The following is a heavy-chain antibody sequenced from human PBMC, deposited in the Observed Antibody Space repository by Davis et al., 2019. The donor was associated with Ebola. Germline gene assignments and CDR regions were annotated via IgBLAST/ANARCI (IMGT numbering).Heavy chain of an antibody. J-gene: IGHJ6*02. V-gene: IGHV3-11*01. CDR1: GFTFSDYY. CDR2: ISSSGSTI. CDR3: ASMRSGYSYGYYYYGMDV. Sequence: GESLKISCAASGFTFSDYYMSWIRQAPGKGLEWVSYISSSGSTIYYADSVKGRFTISRDNAKNSLYLQMNSLRAEDTAVYYCASMRSGYSYGYYYYGMDVWGQGTTVTVSS. D-gene: IGHD5-18*01.